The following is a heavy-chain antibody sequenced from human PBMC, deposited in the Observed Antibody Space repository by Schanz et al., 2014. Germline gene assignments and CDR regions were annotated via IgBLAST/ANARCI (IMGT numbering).Heavy chain of an antibody. CDR1: GFTFSIYG. V-gene: IGHV3-74*01. CDR2: TSNDGSFT. J-gene: IGHJ4*02. CDR3: VRDTDYHFDY. Sequence: EVQLLESGGGLVQPGGSLRLSCAASGFTFSIYGMSWVRQAPGKGLEWVSRTSNDGSFTTFADSVKGRFTISRDNAKNTLYLQMNSLRAEDTAVYYCVRDTDYHFDYWGQGTLVTVSS. D-gene: IGHD4-17*01.